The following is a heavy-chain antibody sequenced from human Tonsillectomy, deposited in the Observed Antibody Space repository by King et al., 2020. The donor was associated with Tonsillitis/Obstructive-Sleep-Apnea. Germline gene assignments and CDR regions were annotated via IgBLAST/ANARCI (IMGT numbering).Heavy chain of an antibody. CDR2: IKSIADGGTT. CDR1: GFTFRNAW. Sequence: VQLVESGGDFVEPGGSLRLSCVGSGFTFRNAWMSWVRQVPGKGLEWVGRIKSIADGGTTDYGSPVRGRFTITRDDSKNTLTLQMNSLKSEDTAVYYFTTGTVVVPSASSQYYYYFMDVWGKGTTVTVSS. J-gene: IGHJ6*03. V-gene: IGHV3-15*01. D-gene: IGHD2-2*01. CDR3: TTGTVVVPSASSQYYYYFMDV.